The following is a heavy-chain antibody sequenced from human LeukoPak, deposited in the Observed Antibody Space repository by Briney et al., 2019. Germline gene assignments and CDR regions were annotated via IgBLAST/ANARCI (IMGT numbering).Heavy chain of an antibody. D-gene: IGHD6-13*01. CDR2: IYYSGST. Sequence: SETLSLTCTASGGSISSYYWSWVRQPPGKGQEWIGFIYYSGSTNYNPSLKSRVTISVDTSKNQFSLKLSSVTAADTAVYYCASSRSWYSSFGYFDYWGQGTLVTVSS. V-gene: IGHV4-59*01. CDR3: ASSRSWYSSFGYFDY. J-gene: IGHJ4*02. CDR1: GGSISSYY.